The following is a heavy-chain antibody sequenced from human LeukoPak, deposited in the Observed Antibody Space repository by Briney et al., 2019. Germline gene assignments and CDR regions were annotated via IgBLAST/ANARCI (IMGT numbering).Heavy chain of an antibody. CDR3: ARYVEYYYDSSGYYYDY. CDR1: GGSISSGDYY. CDR2: IYYSGST. V-gene: IGHV4-30-4*01. Sequence: SQTLSLTCTVSGGSISSGDYYWSWIRQPPGKGLEWIGYIYYSGSTYYNPSLKSRVTISVDTSKNQFSLKLSSVTAADTAVYYCARYVEYYYDSSGYYYDYWGQGTLVTVSS. J-gene: IGHJ4*02. D-gene: IGHD3-22*01.